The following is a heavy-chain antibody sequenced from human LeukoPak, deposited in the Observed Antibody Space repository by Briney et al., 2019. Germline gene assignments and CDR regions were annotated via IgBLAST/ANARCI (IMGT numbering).Heavy chain of an antibody. CDR1: RFTFSTYG. J-gene: IGHJ4*02. CDR3: ARGADGDYHYYFDY. Sequence: PGGSLRLSCAASRFTFSTYGMDWVRQAPGKGLEGVSYITSSGNSVYDEDSVKGRFTISRDNAKNSLYLQMNSLRAEDTAVYYCARGADGDYHYYFDYWGQGTLVTVSS. CDR2: ITSSGNSV. V-gene: IGHV3-48*04. D-gene: IGHD4-17*01.